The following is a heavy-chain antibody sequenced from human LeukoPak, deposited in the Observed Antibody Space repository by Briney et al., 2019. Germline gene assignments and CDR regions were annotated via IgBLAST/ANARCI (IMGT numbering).Heavy chain of an antibody. CDR2: IYHSGST. V-gene: IGHV4-38-2*01. Sequence: SETLSLTCAVYGGSFSGYYWGWIRQPPGKGLEWIGSIYHSGSTYYNPSLKSRVTISVDTSKNQFSLKLSSVTAADTAVYYCASTYCGGDCYFLVSAVAAFDIWGQGTMVTVSS. D-gene: IGHD2-21*02. CDR1: GGSFSGYY. J-gene: IGHJ3*02. CDR3: ASTYCGGDCYFLVSAVAAFDI.